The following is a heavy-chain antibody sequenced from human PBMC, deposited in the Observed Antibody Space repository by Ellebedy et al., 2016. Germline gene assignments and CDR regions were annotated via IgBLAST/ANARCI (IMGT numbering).Heavy chain of an antibody. J-gene: IGHJ4*02. CDR3: ASHDSSGYYVDEDY. Sequence: GESLKISXVASGFTFSDYAMHWVRQAPGKGLEWVAVISYDGSNKYYADSVEGRFTISRDNSKNTLYLQMNSLRAEDTAVYYCASHDSSGYYVDEDYWGQGTLVTVSS. V-gene: IGHV3-30-3*01. CDR1: GFTFSDYA. CDR2: ISYDGSNK. D-gene: IGHD3-22*01.